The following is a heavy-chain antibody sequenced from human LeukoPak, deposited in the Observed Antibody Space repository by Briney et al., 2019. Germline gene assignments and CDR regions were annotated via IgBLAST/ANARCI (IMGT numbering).Heavy chain of an antibody. CDR3: ASRPYDNSGYYYV. D-gene: IGHD3-22*01. V-gene: IGHV3-21*01. J-gene: IGHJ4*02. CDR1: GFTFTTHS. Sequence: GGSLRLSCAASGFTFTTHSMDWVRQAPGKGLEWVSSISGSSSYIYYADSVKGRFTISRDNAKNSLFLQMNSLRAEDTAVYYCASRPYDNSGYYYVWGQGTLVTVSS. CDR2: ISGSSSYI.